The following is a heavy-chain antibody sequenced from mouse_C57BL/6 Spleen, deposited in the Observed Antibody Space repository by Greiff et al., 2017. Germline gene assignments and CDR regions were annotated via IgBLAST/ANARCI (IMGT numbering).Heavy chain of an antibody. J-gene: IGHJ4*01. Sequence: VQLQQSGPVLVKPGASVKMSCKASGYTFTDYYMNWVKQSHGKSLEWIGVINPYNGGTSYNQKFKGKATLTVDKSSSTAYMELNSLTSEDSAVYYCARGDYSNYDASMDYWGQGTSVTVSS. V-gene: IGHV1-19*01. CDR3: ARGDYSNYDASMDY. CDR1: GYTFTDYY. CDR2: INPYNGGT. D-gene: IGHD2-5*01.